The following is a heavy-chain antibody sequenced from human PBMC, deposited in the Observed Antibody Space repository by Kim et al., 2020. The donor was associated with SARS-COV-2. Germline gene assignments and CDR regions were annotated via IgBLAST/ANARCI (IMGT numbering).Heavy chain of an antibody. V-gene: IGHV4-30-2*05. D-gene: IGHD4-17*01. J-gene: IGHJ2*01. Sequence: YNPSLKMRVTMSDETSTNQFSLKLRSVTAADTAVYYCAREGYGEVPLELWGRGTLVTVSS. CDR3: AREGYGEVPLEL.